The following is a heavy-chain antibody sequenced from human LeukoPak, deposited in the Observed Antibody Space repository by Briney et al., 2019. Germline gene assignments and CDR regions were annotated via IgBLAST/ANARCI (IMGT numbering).Heavy chain of an antibody. CDR2: IIPIFGTE. V-gene: IGHV1-69*13. J-gene: IGHJ4*02. CDR1: GGTFSSYA. CDR3: ARGAGVLTGYYTSPPLFDY. Sequence: PVASVKVSCKASGGTFSSYAISWVRQAPGQGLEWMGGIIPIFGTENYAQKFQGRVTITADESTSTAYMELSSLRSKDTAVYYCARGAGVLTGYYTSPPLFDYWGQGTLVTVSS. D-gene: IGHD3-9*01.